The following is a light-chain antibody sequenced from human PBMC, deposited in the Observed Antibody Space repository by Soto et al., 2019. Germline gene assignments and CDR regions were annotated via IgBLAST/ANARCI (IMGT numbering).Light chain of an antibody. CDR2: EGS. Sequence: QSVLTQPASVSGSPGQSITISCTGTSSDVGSYNLVSWYQQHPGKAPELMIYEGSKQPSGVSNRFSGSKSGNTASLTISGLQAEDEADYYCCSYAGSSTPFGGGTKVTVL. J-gene: IGLJ3*02. CDR1: SSDVGSYNL. CDR3: CSYAGSSTP. V-gene: IGLV2-23*01.